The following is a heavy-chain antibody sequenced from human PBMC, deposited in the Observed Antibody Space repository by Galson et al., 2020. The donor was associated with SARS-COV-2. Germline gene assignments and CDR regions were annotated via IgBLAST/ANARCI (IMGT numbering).Heavy chain of an antibody. CDR2: TYYRSKWYN. CDR1: GDSVSSNSAT. J-gene: IGHJ6*02. Sequence: SQTLSLTCAIPGDSVSSNSATWSWVRQSPSRGLEWLGRTYYRSKWYNDYAVSVKSRITINPDTSKNQFSLQLNSVTPEDTAVYYCASGSSSYYFYYGMDVWAQGTTVTVSS. CDR3: ASGSSSYYFYYGMDV. D-gene: IGHD6-6*01. V-gene: IGHV6-1*01.